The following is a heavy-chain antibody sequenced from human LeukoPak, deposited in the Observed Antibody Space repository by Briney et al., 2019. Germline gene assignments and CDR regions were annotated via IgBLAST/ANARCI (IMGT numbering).Heavy chain of an antibody. J-gene: IGHJ4*02. CDR2: ISAYNGNT. CDR1: GYTFTSYG. Sequence: ASVMVSCKASGYTFTSYGISWVRQAPGQGLEWMGWISAYNGNTDYAQKLQGRVTMTTDTSTSTAYMELRSLRSDDTAVYYCARADTIWFGNDYWGQGTLVTVSS. D-gene: IGHD3-10*01. V-gene: IGHV1-18*01. CDR3: ARADTIWFGNDY.